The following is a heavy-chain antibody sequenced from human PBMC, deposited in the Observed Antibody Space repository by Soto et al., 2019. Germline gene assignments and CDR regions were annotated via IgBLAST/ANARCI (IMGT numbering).Heavy chain of an antibody. CDR1: GYIFTRYY. Sequence: ASVKVSCKASGYIFTRYYMHWVRQAPGQGLEWMGIINPSGGSTSYTQKFQGRVTMTRGTSTSTVYMDLSSLRSEDTAVYYCARGLLGFGSPYYFDYWGQGTLVTVSS. D-gene: IGHD2-15*01. CDR2: INPSGGST. CDR3: ARGLLGFGSPYYFDY. V-gene: IGHV1-46*01. J-gene: IGHJ4*02.